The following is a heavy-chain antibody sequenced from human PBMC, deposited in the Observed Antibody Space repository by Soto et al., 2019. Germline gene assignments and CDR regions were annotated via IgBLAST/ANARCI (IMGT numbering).Heavy chain of an antibody. CDR1: GGTFSSYA. CDR2: IIPIFGTA. J-gene: IGHJ4*02. CDR3: ARETVQYSYADY. V-gene: IGHV1-69*01. D-gene: IGHD5-18*01. Sequence: QVQLVQSGAEVKKPGSSVKVSCKASGGTFSSYAISWVRQAPGQGLEWMGGIIPIFGTANYAQKFQGRVTITADESPSNGYMELSRLGSEDTAVYYCARETVQYSYADYWGQGTLVTVSS.